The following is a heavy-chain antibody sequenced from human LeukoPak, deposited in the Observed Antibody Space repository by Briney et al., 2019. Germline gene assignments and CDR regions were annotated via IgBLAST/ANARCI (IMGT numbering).Heavy chain of an antibody. D-gene: IGHD3-22*01. CDR2: VDPEDGET. V-gene: IGHV1-69-2*01. CDR1: GYTFTDYY. CDR3: ARGYGDYDSSGYYIDY. J-gene: IGHJ4*02. Sequence: VKISCKVSGYTFTDYYMHWVQQAPGKGLEWMGLVDPEDGETIYAEKFQGRVTITADTSTDTAYMELSSLRSEDTAVYYCARGYGDYDSSGYYIDYWGQGTLVTVSS.